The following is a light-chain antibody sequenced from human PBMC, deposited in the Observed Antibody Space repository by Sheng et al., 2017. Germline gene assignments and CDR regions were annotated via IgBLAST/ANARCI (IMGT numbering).Light chain of an antibody. CDR1: QSISSS. CDR2: DAS. CDR3: QQRTNWPPGSS. V-gene: IGKV3-11*01. J-gene: IGKJ2*03. Sequence: ETVLTQSPATLSLSPGERATLSCRASQSISSSLAWYQHKHGQAPRLLIYDASNRATGIPARFSGSGSGTDFTLTISSLEPEDFAVYYCQQRTNWPPGSSFGQGTKLEIK.